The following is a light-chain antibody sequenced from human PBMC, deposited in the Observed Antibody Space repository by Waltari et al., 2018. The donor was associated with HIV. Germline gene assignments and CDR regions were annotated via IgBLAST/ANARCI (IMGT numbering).Light chain of an antibody. Sequence: QSVLTQPPSASGTPGQRVNVSCSGSSSNIESNPVNWYQHPPKTAPQLLIYSNNQQPSRVPDRFAGSEAGSSASLAISGLQSEDEADYYCAAGDDSLNAYVFGTGTKVTVL. CDR2: SNN. CDR1: SSNIESNP. V-gene: IGLV1-44*01. J-gene: IGLJ1*01. CDR3: AAGDDSLNAYV.